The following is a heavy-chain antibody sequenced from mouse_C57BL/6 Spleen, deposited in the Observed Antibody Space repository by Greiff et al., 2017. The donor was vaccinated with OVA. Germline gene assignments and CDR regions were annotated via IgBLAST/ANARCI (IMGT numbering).Heavy chain of an antibody. V-gene: IGHV5-17*01. D-gene: IGHD1-1*01. Sequence: EVKLVESGGGLVKPGGSLKLSCAASGFPFRDYGMHWVRQAPEKGLEWVSYISIGSGTISYKDTVKGRFTISRDNAKNTLFLQMTSLRSEDTAMDYRARGTTVVAPGYWGQGTTLTVSS. J-gene: IGHJ2*01. CDR2: ISIGSGTI. CDR3: ARGTTVVAPGY. CDR1: GFPFRDYG.